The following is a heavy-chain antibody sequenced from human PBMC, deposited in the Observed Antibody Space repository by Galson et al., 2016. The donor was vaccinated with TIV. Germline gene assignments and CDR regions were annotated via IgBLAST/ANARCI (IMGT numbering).Heavy chain of an antibody. CDR3: ARVRFGELSGYYYYMDV. J-gene: IGHJ6*03. CDR2: IIPILGSS. CDR1: GDTFASYA. Sequence: SVKVSCKASGDTFASYAFSWVRQAPGQGLEVMGRIIPILGSSDYAQRFQGRVTITADASTSTVYMELRSLRSEDTAMYYCARVRFGELSGYYYYMDVWGKG. D-gene: IGHD3-10*01. V-gene: IGHV1-69*13.